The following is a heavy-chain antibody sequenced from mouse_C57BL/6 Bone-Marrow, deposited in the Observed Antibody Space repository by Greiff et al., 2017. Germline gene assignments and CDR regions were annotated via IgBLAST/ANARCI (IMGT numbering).Heavy chain of an antibody. CDR2: IDPENGDT. D-gene: IGHD1-1*01. CDR1: GFNIKDDY. V-gene: IGHV14-4*01. Sequence: VQLKQSGAELVRPGASVKLSCTASGFNIKDDYMHWVKQRPEQGLEWIGWIDPENGDTEYASKFQGKATITANTASNTAYLQLSSLTSEDTAVYYCTTVVHYWGQGTTLTVSS. CDR3: TTVVHY. J-gene: IGHJ2*01.